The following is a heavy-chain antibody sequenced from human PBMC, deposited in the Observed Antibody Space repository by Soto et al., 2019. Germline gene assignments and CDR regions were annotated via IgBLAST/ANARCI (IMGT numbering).Heavy chain of an antibody. CDR1: GGSISSYY. J-gene: IGHJ5*02. Sequence: QVQLQESGPGLVKPSETLSLTCTVSGGSISSYYWSWIRQPPGKGLEWIGYIYYSGSTNYNPSLKSRVTISVDTSKNQFSLKLSAGTAADTAVYYCARTEFRRTLPLGLYCSSTSCYEGDNWFDPWGQGTLVTVSS. D-gene: IGHD2-2*01. CDR2: IYYSGST. V-gene: IGHV4-59*01. CDR3: ARTEFRRTLPLGLYCSSTSCYEGDNWFDP.